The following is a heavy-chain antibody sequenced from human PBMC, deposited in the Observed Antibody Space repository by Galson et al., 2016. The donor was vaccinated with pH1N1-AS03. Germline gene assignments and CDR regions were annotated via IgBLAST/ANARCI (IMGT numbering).Heavy chain of an antibody. CDR3: ARERWGSTQGEY. CDR2: IYGGGDT. CDR1: GFSFSASW. Sequence: SLRLSCAASGFSFSASWMSWVRQAPGKGLEWVSVIYGGGDTFYADSVKGRFTISRDNSKNTVYLQMNSLRVEDTAVYYCARERWGSTQGEYWGQGTLVTVSS. D-gene: IGHD3-16*01. J-gene: IGHJ4*02. V-gene: IGHV3-53*01.